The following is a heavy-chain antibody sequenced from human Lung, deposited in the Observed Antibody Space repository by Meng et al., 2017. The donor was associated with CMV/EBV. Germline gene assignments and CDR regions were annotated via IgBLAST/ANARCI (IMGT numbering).Heavy chain of an antibody. CDR2: IYYSGST. CDR3: ARIYCSSTSCYNDY. D-gene: IGHD2-2*01. Sequence: LSCTVSGGSINNYYWSWIRQPPGKGLEWIGYIYYSGSTNYNPSLKSRVTISVDTSKNQFSLKLSSVTAADTAVYFCARIYCSSTSCYNDYWGQGTLVIVSS. CDR1: GGSINNYY. J-gene: IGHJ4*02. V-gene: IGHV4-59*01.